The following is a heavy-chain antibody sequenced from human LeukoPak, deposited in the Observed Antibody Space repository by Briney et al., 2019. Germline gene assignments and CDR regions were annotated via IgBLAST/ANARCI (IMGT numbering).Heavy chain of an antibody. J-gene: IGHJ5*02. V-gene: IGHV4-61*02. CDR1: GDSISSGTYY. D-gene: IGHD3-16*01. Sequence: SETLSLTCTVSGDSISSGTYYWTWIRQPAGEGLEWIGRMAVNGRTNYNPSLKSRLTMSVNTSQNQFSLRLTSVTAADTAFYCCARGDYDYLSGTYSFDLWGQGIRVTVSS. CDR3: ARGDYDYLSGTYSFDL. CDR2: MAVNGRT.